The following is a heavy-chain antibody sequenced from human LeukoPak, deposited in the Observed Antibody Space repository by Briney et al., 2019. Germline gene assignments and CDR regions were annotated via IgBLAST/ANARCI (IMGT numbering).Heavy chain of an antibody. Sequence: PGTSLRLSCAASGYTFSIYGMLWVRQAPGKGLDWVASIWEDGTNINYADSVMGRFTISRDNSKNTLYLQIHSLRADDTAVYYCARVGYNSGWYEYWGQGTSVTVSS. CDR3: ARVGYNSGWYEY. CDR2: IWEDGTNI. D-gene: IGHD6-19*01. CDR1: GYTFSIYG. J-gene: IGHJ4*02. V-gene: IGHV3-33*01.